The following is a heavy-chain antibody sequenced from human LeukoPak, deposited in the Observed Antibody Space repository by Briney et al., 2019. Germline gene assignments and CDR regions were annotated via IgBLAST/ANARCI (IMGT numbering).Heavy chain of an antibody. D-gene: IGHD3-10*01. J-gene: IGHJ6*04. CDR1: GYIFTSYW. Sequence: GGALQISCQGSGYIFTSYWIGGVRQVPGKGLEWMGMIYPGDSDTRYSPSFQGQVTISADKSISTAYLQWSSLKASDTAMYYCARHGEYGSGSYFYYGMDVWGKGTTVTVSS. CDR2: IYPGDSDT. CDR3: ARHGEYGSGSYFYYGMDV. V-gene: IGHV5-51*01.